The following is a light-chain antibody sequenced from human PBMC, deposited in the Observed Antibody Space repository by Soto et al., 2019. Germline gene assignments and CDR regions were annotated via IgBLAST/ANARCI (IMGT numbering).Light chain of an antibody. CDR1: SSDVGGFNY. V-gene: IGLV2-14*01. Sequence: QSALTQPASVSGSPGQSITLSCTGTSSDVGGFNYVSWYQQHPGKAPKLIIYEVSNRPSGVSNRFSASKSGNTASLTISGLQAGDEADYYCCSYAGNSTWVFGGGTKVTVL. CDR3: CSYAGNSTWV. J-gene: IGLJ3*02. CDR2: EVS.